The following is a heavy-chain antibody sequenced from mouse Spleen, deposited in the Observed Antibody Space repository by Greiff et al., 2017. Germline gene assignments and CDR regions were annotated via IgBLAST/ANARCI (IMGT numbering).Heavy chain of an antibody. Sequence: VKLVESGAELVKPGASVKLSCKASGYTFTSYWMDWVKQRPGQGLEWIGNIYPSDSETHYNQKFKDKATLTVDKSSSTAYMQLSSLTSEDSAVYYCARGDYWGQGTSVTVSS. V-gene: IGHV1-61*01. CDR2: IYPSDSET. J-gene: IGHJ4*01. CDR1: GYTFTSYW. CDR3: ARGDY.